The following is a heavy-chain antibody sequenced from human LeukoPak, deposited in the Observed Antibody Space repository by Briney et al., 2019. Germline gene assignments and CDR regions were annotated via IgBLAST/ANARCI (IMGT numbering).Heavy chain of an antibody. CDR1: GFTFSSYG. Sequence: PGRSLRLSCAASGFTFSSYGMHWVRQAPGKGLEWVAGLWNAGSNKYYADSVKGRFTISRDNSKNTLYPQMNSLRAEDTAVYFCARDLDRFDYWGQGTLVTVSS. CDR3: ARDLDRFDY. CDR2: LWNAGSNK. D-gene: IGHD3/OR15-3a*01. V-gene: IGHV3-33*01. J-gene: IGHJ4*02.